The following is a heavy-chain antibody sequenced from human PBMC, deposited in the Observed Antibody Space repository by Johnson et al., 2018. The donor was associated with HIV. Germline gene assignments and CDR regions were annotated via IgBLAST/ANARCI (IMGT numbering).Heavy chain of an antibody. CDR2: ISYDGITK. CDR3: AKVSLEVGGIDGGFDI. D-gene: IGHD5-24*01. J-gene: IGHJ3*02. V-gene: IGHV3-30*18. CDR1: GFTFSSYG. Sequence: VQLVESGGGVVQPGRSLRLSCAASGFTFSSYGMDWVRQAPGKGLERVAVISYDGITKYYDDFVKGQSSISRDNSKNTLYLQMNSLRAEDTAVYYCAKVSLEVGGIDGGFDIWGQGTMVTVSS.